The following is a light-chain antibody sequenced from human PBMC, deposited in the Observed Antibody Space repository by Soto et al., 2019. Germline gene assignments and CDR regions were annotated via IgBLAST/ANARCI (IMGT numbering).Light chain of an antibody. CDR1: QTINNN. CDR3: QQRSDWPPLT. J-gene: IGKJ5*01. V-gene: IGKV3-11*01. CDR2: DAS. Sequence: VMTQAPATLSVSPGERATLSCRASQTINNNVAWYQLKDGQVPRLVIYDASIRATGIPARFSGSGSGTDFTLTISSLEPEDFAVYFCQQRSDWPPLTFGQGTRLEIK.